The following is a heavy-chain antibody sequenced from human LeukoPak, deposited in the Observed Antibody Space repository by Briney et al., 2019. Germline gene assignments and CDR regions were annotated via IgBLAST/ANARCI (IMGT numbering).Heavy chain of an antibody. CDR3: ARSYYDSSGYRSFDY. D-gene: IGHD3-22*01. CDR1: GYTLTSYY. Sequence: ASVKVSCKASGYTLTSYYMHWVRQAPGQGLEWMGIINPSGGSTNYAQKFQGRVTMTRDTSTSTVYMELSSLRSEDTAVYYCARSYYDSSGYRSFDYWGQGTLVTVSS. J-gene: IGHJ4*02. V-gene: IGHV1-46*01. CDR2: INPSGGST.